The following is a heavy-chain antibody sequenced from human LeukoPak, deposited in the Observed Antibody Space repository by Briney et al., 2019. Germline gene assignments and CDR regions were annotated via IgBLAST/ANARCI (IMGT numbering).Heavy chain of an antibody. D-gene: IGHD3-10*01. CDR2: ISGSGGST. CDR1: GFTFSSYA. CDR3: AKDLFTYGDEYFQH. Sequence: GGSLRLSCAASGFTFSSYAMSWVRQAPGKGLEWVATISGSGGSTYYADSVKGRFTISRDNSKNTLYLQMNSLRAEDTAVYYCAKDLFTYGDEYFQHWGQGTLVTVSS. V-gene: IGHV3-23*01. J-gene: IGHJ1*01.